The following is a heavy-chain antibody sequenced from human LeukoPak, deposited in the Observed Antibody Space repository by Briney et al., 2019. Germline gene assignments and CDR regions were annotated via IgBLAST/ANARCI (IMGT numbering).Heavy chain of an antibody. CDR2: MNPNSGNT. J-gene: IGHJ4*02. CDR3: ARGRDSSSWYEAFGY. CDR1: GYTFTSYD. V-gene: IGHV1-8*01. D-gene: IGHD6-13*01. Sequence: GASVKVSCKASGYTFTSYDINWVRQATGQGLEWMGWMNPNSGNTGYPQKFQGRVTITRNTSTSTAYMELSSLRSEDTAVYYCARGRDSSSWYEAFGYWGQGTLVTVSS.